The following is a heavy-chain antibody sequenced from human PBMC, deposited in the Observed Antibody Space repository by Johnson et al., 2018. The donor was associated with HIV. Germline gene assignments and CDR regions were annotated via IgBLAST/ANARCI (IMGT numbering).Heavy chain of an antibody. V-gene: IGHV3-74*01. Sequence: VKLVESGGGLVQPGGSLRLSCVVSGFTFSSYWMHWVRQAPGKGLVWVSRINSDGSSRNYADTVKGRFSISRDNAKNTLYLQMNSLRAEDTAVYYCAREPTTSDAFDIWGQGTMVTVS. J-gene: IGHJ3*02. D-gene: IGHD2/OR15-2a*01. CDR2: INSDGSSR. CDR3: AREPTTSDAFDI. CDR1: GFTFSSYW.